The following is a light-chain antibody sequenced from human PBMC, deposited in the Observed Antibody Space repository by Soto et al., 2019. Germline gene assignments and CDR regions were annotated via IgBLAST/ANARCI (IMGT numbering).Light chain of an antibody. CDR2: DAS. Sequence: DIQMTQSPSSLSASVGDRVTITCQASQYIANYLNWYQQKPGKAPKLLINDASNLETGVPSRFSGSGSGTDFTFTISSLLPEDIATYFCQQYDNLPYTFGQGTKLEIK. V-gene: IGKV1-33*01. CDR3: QQYDNLPYT. J-gene: IGKJ2*01. CDR1: QYIANY.